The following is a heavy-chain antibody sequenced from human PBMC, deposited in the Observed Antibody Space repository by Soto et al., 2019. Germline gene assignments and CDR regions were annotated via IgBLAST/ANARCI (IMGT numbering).Heavy chain of an antibody. CDR3: ASARGITIFGVVIIDAFDI. D-gene: IGHD3-3*01. CDR2: INAGNGNT. Sequence: ASVKVSCKASGYTFTSYAMHWVRQAPGQRLEWMGWINAGNGNTKYSQKFQGRVTITRDTSASTAYMELSSLRSEDTAVYYCASARGITIFGVVIIDAFDIWGQGTMVTVSS. J-gene: IGHJ3*02. CDR1: GYTFTSYA. V-gene: IGHV1-3*01.